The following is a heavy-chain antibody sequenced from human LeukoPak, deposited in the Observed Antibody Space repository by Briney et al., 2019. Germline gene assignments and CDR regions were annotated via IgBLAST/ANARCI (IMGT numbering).Heavy chain of an antibody. V-gene: IGHV3-23*01. D-gene: IGHD2/OR15-2a*01. J-gene: IGHJ4*02. Sequence: GGSLRLSCVTSRFTFSTYAMSWVHQAPGKGLEWVCSISNTGGFTYHADSMKGRFTISRDNSKNTLFLHMKSLRGDDTAVYYCATGGSMAHEGIHSWGQGTLVIVSS. CDR3: ATGGSMAHEGIHS. CDR2: ISNTGGFT. CDR1: RFTFSTYA.